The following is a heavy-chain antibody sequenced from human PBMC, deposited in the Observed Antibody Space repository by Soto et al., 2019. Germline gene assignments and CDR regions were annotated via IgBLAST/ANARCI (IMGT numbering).Heavy chain of an antibody. D-gene: IGHD2-2*01. CDR3: AREGGLSGYCSSTSCGSMDV. CDR2: INPNSGGT. Sequence: ASVKVSCKASGYTFTGYYMHWVRQAPGQGLEWMGWINPNSGGTNYAQKFQGWVTMTRDTSISTAYMELSRLRSDDTAVYYCAREGGLSGYCSSTSCGSMDVWGQGTTVTVSS. CDR1: GYTFTGYY. V-gene: IGHV1-2*04. J-gene: IGHJ6*02.